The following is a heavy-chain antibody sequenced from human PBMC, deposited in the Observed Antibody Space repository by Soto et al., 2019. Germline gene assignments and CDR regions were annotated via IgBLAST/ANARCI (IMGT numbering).Heavy chain of an antibody. V-gene: IGHV4-31*03. Sequence: SETLSLTCTVSGGSLSSGGYYWSWIRQHPGKGLEWIGYIYYIGSTYYNPSLKSRVTISVDTSKNQFSLKLSSVTAADTAVYYCTRVYRGGYDNNWFDPSGQGTLVTVS. CDR3: TRVYRGGYDNNWFDP. CDR1: GGSLSSGGYY. J-gene: IGHJ5*02. D-gene: IGHD5-12*01. CDR2: IYYIGST.